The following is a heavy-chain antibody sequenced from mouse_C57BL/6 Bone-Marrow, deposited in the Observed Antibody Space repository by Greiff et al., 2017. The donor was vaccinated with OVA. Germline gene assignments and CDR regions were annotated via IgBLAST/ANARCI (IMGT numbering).Heavy chain of an antibody. D-gene: IGHD1-1*02. J-gene: IGHJ4*01. CDR2: IDPSDSYT. CDR3: ARSYGYDAMDY. CDR1: GYTFTSYW. V-gene: IGHV1-59*01. Sequence: VQLQQPGAELVRPGTSVKLSCKASGYTFTSYWMHWVKQRPGQGLEWIGVIDPSDSYTNYNQKFKGKATLTVDTSSSIAYMQLSSLTSEDSAVYYCARSYGYDAMDYWGQGTSVTVSS.